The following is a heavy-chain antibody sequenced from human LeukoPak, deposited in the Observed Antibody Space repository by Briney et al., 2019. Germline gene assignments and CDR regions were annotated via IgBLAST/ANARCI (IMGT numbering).Heavy chain of an antibody. CDR3: ASRVIPETGYNVFHV. Sequence: ASVKVSCKASGYSFTSSFLHWMRQAPGQGFEWMGWVKPNNGDTRYAPKFQGRVTMTRDTSITTAYLELSRLTYDDTAVYYCASRVIPETGYNVFHVWGQGTLVTVSS. CDR2: VKPNNGDT. J-gene: IGHJ3*01. D-gene: IGHD3-9*01. V-gene: IGHV1-2*02. CDR1: GYSFTSSF.